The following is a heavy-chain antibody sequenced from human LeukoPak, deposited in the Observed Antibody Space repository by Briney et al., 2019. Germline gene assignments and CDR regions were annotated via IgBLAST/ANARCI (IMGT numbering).Heavy chain of an antibody. Sequence: PGGSLRLPCAASGFTFSSYAMHWVRQAPGKGLEWVAVISYDGSNKYYADSVKGRFTISRDNSKNTLYLQMNSLRAEDTAVYYCAREISGYDDYYFDYWGQGTLVTVSS. J-gene: IGHJ4*02. V-gene: IGHV3-30*04. CDR3: AREISGYDDYYFDY. CDR2: ISYDGSNK. CDR1: GFTFSSYA. D-gene: IGHD5-12*01.